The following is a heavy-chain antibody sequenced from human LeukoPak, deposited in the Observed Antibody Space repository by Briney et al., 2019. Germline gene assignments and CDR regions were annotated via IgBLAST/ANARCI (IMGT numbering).Heavy chain of an antibody. CDR2: IYCSGST. CDR3: ARDGYSYGSVAY. J-gene: IGHJ4*02. CDR1: GGSISSGDYY. V-gene: IGHV4-30-4*01. Sequence: SETLSLTCTVSGGSISSGDYYWSWIRQPPGKGLEWIGYIYCSGSTYYNPSLKSRVTISVDTSKNQFSLKLSSVTAADTAVYYCARDGYSYGSVAYWGQGTLVTVSS. D-gene: IGHD5-18*01.